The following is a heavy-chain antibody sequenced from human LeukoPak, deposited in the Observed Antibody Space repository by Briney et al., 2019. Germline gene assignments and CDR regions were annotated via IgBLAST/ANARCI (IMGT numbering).Heavy chain of an antibody. V-gene: IGHV3-21*01. D-gene: IGHD5-12*01. Sequence: GGSLRLSCAASGFTFSSYSMNWVRQAPGKGLEWVSSISSSSSYIYYADSVKGRFTISRDNAKNSLYLQMNGLRAEDTAVYYCAREMATTPAGFDYWGQGTLVTVSS. CDR1: GFTFSSYS. J-gene: IGHJ4*02. CDR2: ISSSSSYI. CDR3: AREMATTPAGFDY.